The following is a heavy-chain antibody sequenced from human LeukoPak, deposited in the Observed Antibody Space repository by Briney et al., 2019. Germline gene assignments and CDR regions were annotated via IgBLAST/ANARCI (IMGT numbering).Heavy chain of an antibody. V-gene: IGHV1-2*02. Sequence: ASVKVSCKASGYTFTGYYMHWVRQAPGRGLEWMGWINPNSGGTNYAQKFQGRVTMTRDTSISTAYMELSRLRSEDTAVYYCARGGNIAATDPYYFYGMDVWGQGTTVTVSS. D-gene: IGHD6-13*01. CDR3: ARGGNIAATDPYYFYGMDV. CDR2: INPNSGGT. J-gene: IGHJ6*02. CDR1: GYTFTGYY.